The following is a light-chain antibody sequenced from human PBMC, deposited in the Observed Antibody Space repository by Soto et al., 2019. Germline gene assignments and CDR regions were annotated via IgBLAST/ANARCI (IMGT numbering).Light chain of an antibody. V-gene: IGKV3-20*01. CDR2: DAS. J-gene: IGKJ1*01. CDR3: QQYGIPPR. Sequence: EIVLTQSPGTLSLSPGDRATLSCRSSQSVSSRYLAWYQQKPGQAPRLLIYDASGRATGIPDRFSGSGSGTDFTLTISRLEPEDFAVYYCQQYGIPPRFGQGTKVEIK. CDR1: QSVSSRY.